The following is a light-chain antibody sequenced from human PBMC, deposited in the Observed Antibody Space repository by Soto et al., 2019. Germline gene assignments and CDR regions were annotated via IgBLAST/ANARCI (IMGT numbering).Light chain of an antibody. CDR3: QQYEDLPLT. V-gene: IGKV1-33*01. CDR2: DAS. Sequence: DIQLIQSPSSLSASVGDRVTITCQASQDINNYLNWYQQKPGKAPKLLIFDASSVETGVPSRFSGSGSGTHFTFTISSLEPEDIATYHCQQYEDLPLTFGGGTRVELK. J-gene: IGKJ4*01. CDR1: QDINNY.